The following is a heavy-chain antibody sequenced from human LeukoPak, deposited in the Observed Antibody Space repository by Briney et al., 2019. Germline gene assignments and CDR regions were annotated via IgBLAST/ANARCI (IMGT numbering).Heavy chain of an antibody. CDR2: VNEDGSRT. CDR3: TRGHASGWTRDAFDL. CDR1: GFTFNRFW. J-gene: IGHJ3*01. D-gene: IGHD6-19*01. Sequence: GGSLRLSCVASGFTFNRFWMHWVRQAPGQGLMWVSHVNEDGSRTTYADPVKGRFTVSRDNARGTLYLEMNNLAVDDTAVYYCTRGHASGWTRDAFDLWGQGTMVTVSS. V-gene: IGHV3-74*01.